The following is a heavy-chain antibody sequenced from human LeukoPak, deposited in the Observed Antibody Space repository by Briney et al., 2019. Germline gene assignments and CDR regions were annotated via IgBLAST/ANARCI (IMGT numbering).Heavy chain of an antibody. V-gene: IGHV3-30*10. D-gene: IGHD3-3*02. CDR3: ARVAAITSYHFNYMDV. CDR2: ISHDGLND. CDR1: GFTFRRHI. J-gene: IGHJ6*04. Sequence: PGRSLRLSCAASGFTFRRHIMVWVRQAPGKGLEWVALISHDGLNDFYIDSVKGRFTISRDTSKNTLSLQTHSLRAEDTAVYFCARVAAITSYHFNYMDVWGKGTTVTLSS.